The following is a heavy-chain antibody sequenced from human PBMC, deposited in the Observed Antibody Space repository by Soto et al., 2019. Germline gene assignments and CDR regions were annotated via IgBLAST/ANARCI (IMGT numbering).Heavy chain of an antibody. J-gene: IGHJ4*02. D-gene: IGHD6-6*01. CDR2: ISSSSSYI. Sequence: GGSLRLSCAASGFTFSSYSMNWVRQAPGKGLEWVSSISSSSSYIYYADSVKSRFTISRDNAKNSLYLQMNSLRAEDTAVYYCARVLSNYNDYWGQGTLVTVSS. V-gene: IGHV3-21*01. CDR3: ARVLSNYNDY. CDR1: GFTFSSYS.